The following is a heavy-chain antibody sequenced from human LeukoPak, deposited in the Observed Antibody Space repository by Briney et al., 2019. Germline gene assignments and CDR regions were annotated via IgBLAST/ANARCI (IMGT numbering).Heavy chain of an antibody. J-gene: IGHJ4*02. V-gene: IGHV4-34*01. CDR3: ARAPYCGGDCSRASDY. Sequence: SETLSLTCAVYGGSFSGYYWRWIRQPPGKGLEWSGEINYSGTTNYNPSLKSRVTISADTYKNLFSLSLSSVTAADTGVYYCARAPYCGGDCSRASDYWGQGSLVTVSS. D-gene: IGHD2-21*01. CDR2: INYSGTT. CDR1: GGSFSGYY.